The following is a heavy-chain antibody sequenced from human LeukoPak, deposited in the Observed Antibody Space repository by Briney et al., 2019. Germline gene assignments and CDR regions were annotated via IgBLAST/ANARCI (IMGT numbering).Heavy chain of an antibody. CDR3: ARDDSSGRMDV. J-gene: IGHJ6*02. D-gene: IGHD3-22*01. CDR1: GGSFSGYY. V-gene: IGHV4-34*01. CDR2: INHSGST. Sequence: KPSETLSLTCAVYGGSFSGYYWSWIRQPPGKGLEWIGEINHSGSTNYNPSLKSRVTISVDTSKNQFSLKLSSVTAADTAVYYCARDDSSGRMDVWGQGTTVTVSS.